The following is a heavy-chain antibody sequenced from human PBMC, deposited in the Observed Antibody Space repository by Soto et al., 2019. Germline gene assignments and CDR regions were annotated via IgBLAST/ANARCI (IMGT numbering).Heavy chain of an antibody. CDR2: ISAYNGNT. D-gene: IGHD5-12*01. J-gene: IGHJ4*02. CDR3: ARVSHGDIGAARPDFGY. V-gene: IGHV1-18*01. CDR1: GYTFTSYG. Sequence: ASVKVSCKASGYTFTSYGISWVRQAPGQGLEWMGWISAYNGNTNYAQKLQGRVTMTTDTSTSTAYMELRSLRSDDTAVYYCARVSHGDIGAARPDFGYGGQGPLVIVS.